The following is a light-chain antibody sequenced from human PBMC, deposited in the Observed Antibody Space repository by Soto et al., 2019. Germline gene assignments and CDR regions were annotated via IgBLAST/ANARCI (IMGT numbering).Light chain of an antibody. V-gene: IGKV1-39*01. CDR1: QGISSY. CDR2: AAS. J-gene: IGKJ4*01. Sequence: IQMTQSPSSLSASVGDRVTITWRASQGISSYLNWYQQKPGKAPKLLIYAASSLQSGVPSRFSGSGSGTDFTLTISSLQPEDFATYYCQQSYSTLGLTFGGGTKVDIK. CDR3: QQSYSTLGLT.